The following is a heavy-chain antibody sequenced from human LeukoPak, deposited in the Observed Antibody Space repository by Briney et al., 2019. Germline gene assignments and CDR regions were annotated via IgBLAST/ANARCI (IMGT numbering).Heavy chain of an antibody. J-gene: IGHJ4*02. V-gene: IGHV1-46*01. D-gene: IGHD6-19*01. CDR3: AREDSSGWYVFDY. Sequence: ASVKVSCKASGYTFTSYYMHWVRQAPGQGPEWMGIINPSGGSTSYAQKFQGRVTMTRDTSTSTVYMELSSLGSEDTAAYYCAREDSSGWYVFDYWGQGTLVTVSS. CDR1: GYTFTSYY. CDR2: INPSGGST.